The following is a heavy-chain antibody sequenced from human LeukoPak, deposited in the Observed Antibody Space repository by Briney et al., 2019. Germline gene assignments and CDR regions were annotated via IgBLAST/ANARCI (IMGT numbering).Heavy chain of an antibody. CDR3: AIDPYSSSWLDY. V-gene: IGHV3-30*04. J-gene: IGHJ4*02. Sequence: GGSLRLSCAASGFTFSSYAMHWVRQAPGKGLEWVAVISYGGSNTYYADSVKGRFTISRDNSKNTLYLQMNSLRAEDTAVYYCAIDPYSSSWLDYWDQGTLVTVSS. CDR2: ISYGGSNT. D-gene: IGHD6-13*01. CDR1: GFTFSSYA.